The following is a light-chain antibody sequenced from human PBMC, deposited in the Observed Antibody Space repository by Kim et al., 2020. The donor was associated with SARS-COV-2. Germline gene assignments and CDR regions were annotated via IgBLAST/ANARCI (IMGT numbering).Light chain of an antibody. CDR3: QQYNNWPPWT. J-gene: IGKJ1*01. Sequence: EIVMTQSPATLSVSPGERATLSCRASQGVSGYLAWYQQKPGQAPRLLIYGASTRATGIPARFSGSGSGTEFTLTISSLQSEDFAVYYCQQYNNWPPWTFGQGTKVDIK. V-gene: IGKV3-15*01. CDR2: GAS. CDR1: QGVSGY.